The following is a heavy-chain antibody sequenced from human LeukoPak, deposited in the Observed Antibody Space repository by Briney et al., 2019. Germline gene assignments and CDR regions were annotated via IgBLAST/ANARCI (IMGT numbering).Heavy chain of an antibody. D-gene: IGHD3-10*01. CDR3: ARPGLLWFGESEFDY. V-gene: IGHV3-30-3*01. J-gene: IGHJ4*02. Sequence: GGSLRLSCAASGFTFSSYAMHWVRQAPGKGLEWVAVISYDGSNKYYADSVKGRFTISRDNSKNTLYLQMNSLRAEDTAVYYCARPGLLWFGESEFDYWGQGTLVTVSS. CDR1: GFTFSSYA. CDR2: ISYDGSNK.